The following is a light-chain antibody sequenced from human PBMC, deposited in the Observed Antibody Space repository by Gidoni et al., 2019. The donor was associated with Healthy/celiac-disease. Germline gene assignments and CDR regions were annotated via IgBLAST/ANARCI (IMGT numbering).Light chain of an antibody. V-gene: IGKV3-20*01. CDR3: QQYGSSQLT. CDR1: QSVSSSY. J-gene: IGKJ4*01. Sequence: EIVLTQSPGTLSLSPGERATLSCRASQSVSSSYLAWYQQKPGQAPRLLIYGASSRATGIPDRFSGSGSGTDVTLTISRLEPEDFAVYYCQQYGSSQLTFXGXTKVEIK. CDR2: GAS.